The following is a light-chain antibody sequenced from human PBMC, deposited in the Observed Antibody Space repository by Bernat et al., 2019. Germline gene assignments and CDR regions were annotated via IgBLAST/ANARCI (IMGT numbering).Light chain of an antibody. CDR2: DTS. Sequence: EIVLTQSPATLSLSPGERVTLSCRASQSISSYLAWYQQKPGQAPRLLIYDTSNRATGIPARFSGSGSETDFSLTISSLEPEDFALYYCQQRGNWPPTFGQGTRLEIK. V-gene: IGKV3-11*01. CDR3: QQRGNWPPT. J-gene: IGKJ5*01. CDR1: QSISSY.